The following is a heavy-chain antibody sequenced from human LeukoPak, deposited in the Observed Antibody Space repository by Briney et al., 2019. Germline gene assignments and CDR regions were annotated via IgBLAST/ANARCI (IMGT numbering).Heavy chain of an antibody. D-gene: IGHD2-15*01. Sequence: ASETLSLTCAVSGGSISSSNWWSWVRQPPGKGPEWIGEIYHSGSTNYNPSLKSRVTISVDKSKNQFSLKLSSVTAADTAVYYCARGSFSVVALDPWGQGTLVTVSS. J-gene: IGHJ5*02. CDR1: GGSISSSNW. V-gene: IGHV4-4*02. CDR2: IYHSGST. CDR3: ARGSFSVVALDP.